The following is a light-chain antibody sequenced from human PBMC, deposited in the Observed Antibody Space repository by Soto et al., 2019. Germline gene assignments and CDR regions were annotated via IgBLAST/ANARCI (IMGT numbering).Light chain of an antibody. CDR1: QSISSN. Sequence: EIVMTQSPATLSVSPGERATLSCRASQSISSNLAWYQQKLGQAPRLLIYGASTRATGIPARFSGSGSGTEFTLTISSLQSEDFAVYSCQRYNDWPLTFGQGTKVEIK. J-gene: IGKJ1*01. V-gene: IGKV3-15*01. CDR3: QRYNDWPLT. CDR2: GAS.